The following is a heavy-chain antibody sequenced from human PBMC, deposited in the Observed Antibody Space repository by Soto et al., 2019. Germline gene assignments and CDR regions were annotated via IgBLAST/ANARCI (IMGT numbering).Heavy chain of an antibody. CDR2: LIPIFGTA. CDR3: ATSAVVPAAMYYYRMDV. V-gene: IGHV1-69*06. D-gene: IGHD2-2*01. Sequence: SVKVSCKASGGTFSSYAISWVRQAPVRVLEWMVGLIPIFGTANYAQKFQGRVTMTEDTSTDTAYMEMSSLRSEDTAVYYCATSAVVPAAMYYYRMDVWGQGTTVTFSS. J-gene: IGHJ6*02. CDR1: GGTFSSYA.